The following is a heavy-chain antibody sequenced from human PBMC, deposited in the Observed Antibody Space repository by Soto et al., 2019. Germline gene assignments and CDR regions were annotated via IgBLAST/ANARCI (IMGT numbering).Heavy chain of an antibody. CDR2: INPNSGGT. CDR3: ARGFEYSSSSAFDI. V-gene: IGHV1-2*04. D-gene: IGHD6-6*01. Sequence: ASVKVSCKASGYTFTGYYMHWVRQAPGQGLEWMGWINPNSGGTNYAQKFQGWVTMTRDTSISTAYMELSRLRSDDTVVYYCARGFEYSSSSAFDIWGQGTMVTVSS. CDR1: GYTFTGYY. J-gene: IGHJ3*02.